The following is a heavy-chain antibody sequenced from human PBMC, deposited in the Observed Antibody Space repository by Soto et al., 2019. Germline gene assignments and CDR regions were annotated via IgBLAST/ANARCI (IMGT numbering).Heavy chain of an antibody. D-gene: IGHD3-22*01. Sequence: PGGCLKISYRAAGLAFRCQSMKWVRQAPGKGLEWVSSISSSSSYIYYADSVKGRFTISRDNAKNSLYLQMNSLRAEDTAVYYCARDGSASGYYYLVTGAYYYYGMDVWGQGTTVTVSS. CDR3: ARDGSASGYYYLVTGAYYYYGMDV. V-gene: IGHV3-21*01. CDR2: ISSSSSYI. CDR1: GLAFRCQS. J-gene: IGHJ6*02.